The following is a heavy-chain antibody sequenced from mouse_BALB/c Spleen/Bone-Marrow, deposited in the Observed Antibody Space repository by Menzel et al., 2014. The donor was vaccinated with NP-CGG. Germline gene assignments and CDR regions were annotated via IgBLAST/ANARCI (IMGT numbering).Heavy chain of an antibody. Sequence: QVQLQQSGAELVKPGAPVKLSCKASAYTFTSYWMNWVKQRHGRGLEWIGSIDPSDSETHYNQNFKDKATLTADRSSSTAFIQLSSVTSEDSAVYYCGYGNYEGCFFDYWGQGTTVTVSS. V-gene: IGHV1-69*02. CDR3: GYGNYEGCFFDY. CDR2: IDPSDSET. J-gene: IGHJ2*01. D-gene: IGHD2-10*02. CDR1: AYTFTSYW.